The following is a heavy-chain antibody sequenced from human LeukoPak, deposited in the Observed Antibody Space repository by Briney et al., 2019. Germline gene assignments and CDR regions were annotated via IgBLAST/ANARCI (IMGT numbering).Heavy chain of an antibody. J-gene: IGHJ4*02. CDR2: VIATFGRV. D-gene: IGHD3-22*01. CDR3: ARGELGDSSGFSFFDY. Sequence: SVKVSCKASRGTFSSYGISWVRQAPGQGLEWMGGVIATFGRVKYGQKFQGRATITTDESTSTAYMELSSLTSEDTGVYYCARGELGDSSGFSFFDYWGQGTLVTVSS. V-gene: IGHV1-69*05. CDR1: RGTFSSYG.